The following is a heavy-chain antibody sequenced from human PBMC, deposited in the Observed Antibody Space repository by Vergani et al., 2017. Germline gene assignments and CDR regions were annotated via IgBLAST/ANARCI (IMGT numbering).Heavy chain of an antibody. J-gene: IGHJ5*02. D-gene: IGHD6-19*01. CDR1: GYTFTSYA. Sequence: QAQLVQSGPELKKPGASVKVSCKASGYTFTSYALHWVRQAPGQGLEWLGWINTNTETPTYAQAFTGRFVFSLDTSVNTACLQISGLTAEDTALSYCARAKRGRIAVSAADTWGQGTLVTVSS. CDR3: ARAKRGRIAVSAADT. CDR2: INTNTETP. V-gene: IGHV7-4-1*02.